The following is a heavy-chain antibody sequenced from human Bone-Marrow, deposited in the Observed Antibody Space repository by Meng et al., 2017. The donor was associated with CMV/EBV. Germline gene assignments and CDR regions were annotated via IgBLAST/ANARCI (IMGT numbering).Heavy chain of an antibody. V-gene: IGHV3-21*01. D-gene: IGHD2-21*01. CDR2: ISSSSSYI. CDR3: ARGKHSINWFDP. Sequence: GGSLRLSCAASGFTFSSYSMNWVRQAPGKGLEWVSSISSSSSYIYDADSVKGRFTISRDNAKNSLYLQMNSLRAEDTAVYYCARGKHSINWFDPWGQGTLVTVSS. CDR1: GFTFSSYS. J-gene: IGHJ5*02.